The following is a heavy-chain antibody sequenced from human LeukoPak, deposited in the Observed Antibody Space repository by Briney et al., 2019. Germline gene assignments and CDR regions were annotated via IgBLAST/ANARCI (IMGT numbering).Heavy chain of an antibody. CDR1: GYTFTSYY. J-gene: IGHJ4*02. Sequence: ASVKVSCKASGYTFTSYYMHWVRQAPGQGLEWMGIINPSGGSTSYAQKFQGRVTMTRDMSTSTVYMELSSLRSEDTAVYYCARDLLEMATIGDSFDYWGQGTLVTVSS. D-gene: IGHD5-24*01. V-gene: IGHV1-46*01. CDR2: INPSGGST. CDR3: ARDLLEMATIGDSFDY.